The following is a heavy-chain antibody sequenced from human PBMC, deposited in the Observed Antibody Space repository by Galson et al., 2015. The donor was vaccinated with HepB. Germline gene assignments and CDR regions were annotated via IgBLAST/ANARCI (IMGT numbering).Heavy chain of an antibody. Sequence: SLRLSCAASGFTFSSYSMNWVRQAPGKGLEWVSSISSSSSYIYYADSVKGRFTISRDNAKNSLYLQMNSLRAEDTAVYYCARDLRGSYTDYWGQGTLVTVSS. V-gene: IGHV3-21*01. J-gene: IGHJ4*02. CDR1: GFTFSSYS. CDR2: ISSSSSYI. D-gene: IGHD1-26*01. CDR3: ARDLRGSYTDY.